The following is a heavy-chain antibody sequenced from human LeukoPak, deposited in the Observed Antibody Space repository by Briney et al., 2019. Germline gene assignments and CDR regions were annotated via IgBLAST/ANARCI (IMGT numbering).Heavy chain of an antibody. V-gene: IGHV3-23*01. CDR2: IGGSGTIT. J-gene: IGHJ3*02. CDR1: GFSFNTHA. D-gene: IGHD3-22*01. CDR3: AKCMIVASPGDDAFDI. Sequence: GGSLRLSCAASGFSFNTHAMNWVRQAPGKGLEWVSVIGGSGTITHYADSVKGRFTISRDNSRNTLYLQMNRLRGEDTAVYYCAKCMIVASPGDDAFDIWGQGTMVTVSS.